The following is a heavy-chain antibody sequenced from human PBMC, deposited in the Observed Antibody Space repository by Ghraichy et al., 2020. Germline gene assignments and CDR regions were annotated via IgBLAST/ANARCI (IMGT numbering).Heavy chain of an antibody. CDR2: IWYDGSNK. CDR1: GFIFSSYG. V-gene: IGHV3-33*01. D-gene: IGHD6-6*01. Sequence: GGSLRLSCAASGFIFSSYGMHWVRQAPGKGLEWVAVIWYDGSNKYYADSVKGRFTISRDNSKNTLYLQMNSLRAEDTAVYYCAREVYSSSSDYYYYGMDVWGQGTTVTVSS. J-gene: IGHJ6*02. CDR3: AREVYSSSSDYYYYGMDV.